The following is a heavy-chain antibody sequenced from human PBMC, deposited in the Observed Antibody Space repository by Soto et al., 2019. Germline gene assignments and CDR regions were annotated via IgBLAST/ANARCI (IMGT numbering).Heavy chain of an antibody. J-gene: IGHJ4*02. V-gene: IGHV3-30*18. CDR1: GFTFSSYG. CDR2: ISYDGSNK. Sequence: GSLRLSCAASGFTFSSYGMHWVRQAPGKGLEWVAVISYDGSNKYYADSVKGRFTISRDNSKNTLYLQMNSLRAEDTAVYYCAKDLLYLERYDIVVVPAAPDYWGQGT. D-gene: IGHD2-2*01. CDR3: AKDLLYLERYDIVVVPAAPDY.